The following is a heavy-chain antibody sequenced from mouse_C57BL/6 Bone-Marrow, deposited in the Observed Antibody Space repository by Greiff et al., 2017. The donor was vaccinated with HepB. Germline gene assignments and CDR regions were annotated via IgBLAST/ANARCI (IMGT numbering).Heavy chain of an antibody. CDR3: ARRGWLLEFAY. CDR2: IYPRSGNT. D-gene: IGHD2-3*01. V-gene: IGHV1-81*01. Sequence: QVHVKQSGAELARPGASVKLSCKASGYTFTSYGISWVKQRTGQGLEWIGEIYPRSGNTYYNEKFKGKATLTADKSSSTAYMELRSLTSEDSAVYFCARRGWLLEFAYWGQGTLVTVSA. CDR1: GYTFTSYG. J-gene: IGHJ3*01.